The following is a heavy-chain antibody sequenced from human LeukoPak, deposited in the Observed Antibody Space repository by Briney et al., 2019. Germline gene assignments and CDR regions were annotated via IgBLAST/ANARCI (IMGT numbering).Heavy chain of an antibody. CDR1: GFTFSSYA. V-gene: IGHV3-7*01. CDR2: IKQDGSEK. CDR3: AREGGVEYCSGGSCYTSASYFDY. J-gene: IGHJ4*02. D-gene: IGHD2-15*01. Sequence: PGGSLRLSCAASGFTFSSYAMSWVRQAPGKGLEWVANIKQDGSEKYYVDSVKGRFTISRDNAKNSLYLQMNSLRVEDTAVYYCAREGGVEYCSGGSCYTSASYFDYWGQGTLVTVSS.